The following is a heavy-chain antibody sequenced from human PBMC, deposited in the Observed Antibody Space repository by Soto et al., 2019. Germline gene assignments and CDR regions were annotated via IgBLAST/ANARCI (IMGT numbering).Heavy chain of an antibody. D-gene: IGHD6-6*01. V-gene: IGHV4-4*02. CDR1: GGSISSSNW. CDR2: IYHSGST. J-gene: IGHJ4*02. CDR3: ARVGVKYSSSFLDY. Sequence: SETLSLTCAVSGGSISSSNWWSWVRQPPGKGLEWIGEIYHSGSTNYNPSLKSRVTISVDKSKNQFSLKLSSVTAADTAVYYCARVGVKYSSSFLDYWGQGTLVTVSS.